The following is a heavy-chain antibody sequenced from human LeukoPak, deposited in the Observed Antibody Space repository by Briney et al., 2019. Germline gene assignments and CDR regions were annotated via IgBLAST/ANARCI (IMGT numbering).Heavy chain of an antibody. CDR1: GFTVSSCY. CDR2: IYRGGTT. V-gene: IGHV3-66*01. D-gene: IGHD2-8*02. Sequence: GGSLRLSCAASGFTVSSCYMSWVRQAPGKGLEWVSVIYRGGTTYYADSVKGRFTISRDNSKNTLYLQMNSLRAEDTAVYYCAKFRISSAITGLAFDYWGQGTLVTVSS. J-gene: IGHJ4*02. CDR3: AKFRISSAITGLAFDY.